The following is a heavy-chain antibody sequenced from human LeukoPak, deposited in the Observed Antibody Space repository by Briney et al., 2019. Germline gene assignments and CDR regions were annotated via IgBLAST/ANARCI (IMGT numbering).Heavy chain of an antibody. CDR2: IWYDETYK. CDR3: AKDPHGSYGPRYFFDS. V-gene: IGHV3-33*06. D-gene: IGHD5-18*01. Sequence: PGGSLRLSCAASGLTFSSYAMHWVRQAPGKGLEWVAVIWYDETYKYYADSVKGRFTISRDNSKNTLYLQMNSLRAEDTALYYCAKDPHGSYGPRYFFDSWGQGTLVTVSS. J-gene: IGHJ4*02. CDR1: GLTFSSYA.